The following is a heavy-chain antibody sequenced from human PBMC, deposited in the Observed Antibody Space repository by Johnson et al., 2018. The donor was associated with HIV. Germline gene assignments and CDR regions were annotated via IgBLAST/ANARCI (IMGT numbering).Heavy chain of an antibody. CDR3: AREGGDGYSPSAFDI. CDR2: ISYDGSNK. D-gene: IGHD5-24*01. J-gene: IGHJ3*02. V-gene: IGHV3-30-3*01. CDR1: GFTFSSYA. Sequence: VQLVESGGGVVQPGRSLRLSCAASGFTFSSYAMHWVRQAPGKGLEWVAVISYDGSNKYYADSVKGRFPISRDNSKNTLYLQMNSLRAEDTAVYYCAREGGDGYSPSAFDIWGQGTMVTVSS.